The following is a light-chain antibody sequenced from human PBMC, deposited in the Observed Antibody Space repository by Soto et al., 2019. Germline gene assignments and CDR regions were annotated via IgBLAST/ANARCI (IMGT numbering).Light chain of an antibody. V-gene: IGLV1-40*01. CDR1: SSNIGAGYD. CDR2: DNI. J-gene: IGLJ1*01. CDR3: QSYDSRLSGYV. Sequence: QSVLTQPPSVSGAPGQRVTISCTGSSSNIGAGYDVHWYQQLPGTAPKLLIYDNINRPSGVPDRFSGSKSGTSASLAITGLQAEDEADYYCQSYDSRLSGYVFGTGTTVTVL.